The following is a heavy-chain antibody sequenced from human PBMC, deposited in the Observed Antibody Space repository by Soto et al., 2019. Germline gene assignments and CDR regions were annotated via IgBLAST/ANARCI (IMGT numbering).Heavy chain of an antibody. Sequence: ASVKVSCKASGYTFTSYDINWVRQATGQGLEWMGWMNPNSGNTGYAQKFQGRVTMTRNTSISTAYMELSSLRSEDTAVYYCARAYFGYYGSGSYMFYGMDVWGQGTTVTVSS. V-gene: IGHV1-8*01. D-gene: IGHD3-10*01. CDR1: GYTFTSYD. CDR2: MNPNSGNT. J-gene: IGHJ6*02. CDR3: ARAYFGYYGSGSYMFYGMDV.